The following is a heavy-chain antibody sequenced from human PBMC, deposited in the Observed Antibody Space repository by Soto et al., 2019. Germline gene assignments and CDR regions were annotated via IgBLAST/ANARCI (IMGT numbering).Heavy chain of an antibody. J-gene: IGHJ4*02. V-gene: IGHV4-4*02. Sequence: SETLSLTCAVSGGSIGSSNWWSWVRQPPGKGLEWIGEIYDSGSTNYNPSLKSRVTISVDKSTNQFSLKLNSVTAADTAVYYCTRHEGGAAADRPLDYWGQGTLVTVSS. CDR1: GGSIGSSNW. CDR3: TRHEGGAAADRPLDY. CDR2: IYDSGST. D-gene: IGHD6-13*01.